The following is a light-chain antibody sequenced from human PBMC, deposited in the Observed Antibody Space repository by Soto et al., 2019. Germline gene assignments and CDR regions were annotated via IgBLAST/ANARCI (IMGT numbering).Light chain of an antibody. V-gene: IGLV2-14*03. Sequence: QSALTQPASVSGSPGQSITISCTGTSSDVGGYNYVSWYQQHPGKAPKVMIYDVSNRPSGVSNRFSGSKSGNTASLTISGLQSEDEADYYCSLYTGSSTSVIFGGGTKVTVL. CDR3: SLYTGSSTSVI. CDR2: DVS. CDR1: SSDVGGYNY. J-gene: IGLJ2*01.